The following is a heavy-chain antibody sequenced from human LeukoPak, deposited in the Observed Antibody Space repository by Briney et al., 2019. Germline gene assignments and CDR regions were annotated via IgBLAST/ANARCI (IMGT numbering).Heavy chain of an antibody. J-gene: IGHJ3*02. D-gene: IGHD3-9*01. Sequence: GASVKVSCKASGYTFTTYGISGVRQAPGQGLEWMGWISAYNANTNYAQKLQGRVTMTTDTSTSTAYMELRSLRSDDTAVYYCAILLDGLSNNDAFDIWGQGTMVTVSS. CDR3: AILLDGLSNNDAFDI. V-gene: IGHV1-18*01. CDR2: ISAYNANT. CDR1: GYTFTTYG.